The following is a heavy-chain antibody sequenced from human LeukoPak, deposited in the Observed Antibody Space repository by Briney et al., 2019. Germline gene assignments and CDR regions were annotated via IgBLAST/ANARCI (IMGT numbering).Heavy chain of an antibody. CDR2: INPNSGGT. D-gene: IGHD1-26*01. V-gene: IGHV1-2*02. J-gene: IGHJ6*03. Sequence: ASVKVSCKASGYTFTGYYMRWVRQAPGQGLEWMGWINPNSGGTNYAQKFQGRVTMTRDTSISTAYMELSRLRSDDTAVYYCARSGYYYYYMDVWGKGTTVTVSS. CDR3: ARSGYYYYYMDV. CDR1: GYTFTGYY.